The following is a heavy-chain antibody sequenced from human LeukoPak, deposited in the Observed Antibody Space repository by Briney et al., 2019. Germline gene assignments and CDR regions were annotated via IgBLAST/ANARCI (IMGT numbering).Heavy chain of an antibody. V-gene: IGHV3-23*01. D-gene: IGHD3-10*02. CDR2: TNSGGTTT. CDR3: AKQSYARSLGE. J-gene: IGHJ4*02. CDR1: GFPFSDFS. Sequence: GGSLRLSCATSGFPFSDFSMTWVRQAPGKGLEWISTTNSGGTTTYYAESVKGHFTISRDNFKNALYLQMSSLRVEDTAIYYCAKQSYARSLGEGGPGTLVTVSS.